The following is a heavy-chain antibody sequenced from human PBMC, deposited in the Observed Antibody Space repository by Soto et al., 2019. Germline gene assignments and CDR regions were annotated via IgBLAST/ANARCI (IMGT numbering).Heavy chain of an antibody. Sequence: GGSLRLSCAASGFTFSSYWMHWVRQAPGKGLVWVSRINSGGTSIRYADSVQGRFTISRDNSKNTLYLQMNSLRAEDTAVYYCARVSHSSGSNWGQGTLVTVSS. D-gene: IGHD3-22*01. CDR3: ARVSHSSGSN. J-gene: IGHJ4*02. V-gene: IGHV3-74*01. CDR1: GFTFSSYW. CDR2: INSGGTSI.